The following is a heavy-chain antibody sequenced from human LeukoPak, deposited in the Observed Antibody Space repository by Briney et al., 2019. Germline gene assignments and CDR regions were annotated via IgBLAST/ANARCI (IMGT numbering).Heavy chain of an antibody. D-gene: IGHD6-19*01. Sequence: GEPLQISCKGSGYSFISYWIGWVRLMPGKGLEWMGIIYPSDSETRYSPSFQGQVTISADKSISTAYLQWSSLKASDTAMYYCARQVAVAAWEYWGQGTLVTVSS. J-gene: IGHJ4*02. CDR3: ARQVAVAAWEY. CDR2: IYPSDSET. V-gene: IGHV5-51*01. CDR1: GYSFISYW.